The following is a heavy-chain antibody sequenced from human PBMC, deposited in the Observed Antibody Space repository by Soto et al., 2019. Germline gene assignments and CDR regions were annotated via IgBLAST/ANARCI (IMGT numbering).Heavy chain of an antibody. V-gene: IGHV4-59*01. CDR2: IYYSGST. Sequence: SESLSLTCTVSGGSISSYYWSWIRQPPGKGLEWIGYIYYSGSTNYNPSLKSRVTISVDTSKNQFSLKLSSVTAADTAVYYCAREEGLALDYWGQGTLVTVSS. D-gene: IGHD6-19*01. J-gene: IGHJ4*02. CDR1: GGSISSYY. CDR3: AREEGLALDY.